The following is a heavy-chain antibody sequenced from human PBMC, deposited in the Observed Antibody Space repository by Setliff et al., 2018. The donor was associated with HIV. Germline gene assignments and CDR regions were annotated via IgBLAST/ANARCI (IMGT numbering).Heavy chain of an antibody. CDR1: GYTFTSYA. CDR2: IIPIFGTA. J-gene: IGHJ5*02. V-gene: IGHV1-69*13. CDR3: ARDRVAQCWFDP. Sequence: SVKVSCKASGYTFTSYAISWVRQAPGQGLEWMGGIIPIFGTANYAQKFQGRVTITADESTSTAYMELSSLRSEDTAVYYCARDRVAQCWFDPWGQGTLVTVSS. D-gene: IGHD3-10*01.